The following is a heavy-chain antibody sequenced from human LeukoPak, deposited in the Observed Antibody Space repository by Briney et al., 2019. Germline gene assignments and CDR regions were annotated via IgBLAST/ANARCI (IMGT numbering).Heavy chain of an antibody. Sequence: GGSLRLSCAASGVTFSTYVLNWVRQPPGKGLEWVSGISSAGSTYYVDSVKGRFTISSDTSKSTLYLQMNSLRAEDTAVYYCATSRRTYWYFDLWGRGTLVTVS. CDR3: ATSRRTYWYFDL. V-gene: IGHV3-23*01. CDR1: GVTFSTYV. CDR2: ISSAGST. J-gene: IGHJ2*01.